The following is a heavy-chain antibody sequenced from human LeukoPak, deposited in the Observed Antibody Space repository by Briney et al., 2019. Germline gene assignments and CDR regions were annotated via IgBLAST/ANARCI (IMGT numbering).Heavy chain of an antibody. Sequence: GGSLRLSCAAFGFTFSSYGMHWVRQAPGKGLEWVAVISYDGSNKYYADSVKGRFTISRDNSKNTLYLQMRNLRVEHTAVYYCAKVVAGNIDYYFDYWGQGILVAVSS. D-gene: IGHD2/OR15-2a*01. CDR2: ISYDGSNK. CDR3: AKVVAGNIDYYFDY. V-gene: IGHV3-30*18. J-gene: IGHJ4*02. CDR1: GFTFSSYG.